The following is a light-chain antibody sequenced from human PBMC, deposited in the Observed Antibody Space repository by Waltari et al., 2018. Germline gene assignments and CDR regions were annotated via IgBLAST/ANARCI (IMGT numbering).Light chain of an antibody. J-gene: IGLJ2*01. Sequence: QSALTQPASVSGSPGQSITISCTGTSSDVGGYDYVSWYQQHPGKAPQVMIYDVNNRPSDVSSRFSGSKSGNTASLTISGLQAEDEADYFCSSHRCDKVVVFGGGTKLTVL. CDR1: SSDVGGYDY. CDR2: DVN. V-gene: IGLV2-14*01. CDR3: SSHRCDKVVV.